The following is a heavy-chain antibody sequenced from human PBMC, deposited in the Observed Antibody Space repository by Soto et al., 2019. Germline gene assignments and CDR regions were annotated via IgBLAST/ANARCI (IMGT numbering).Heavy chain of an antibody. J-gene: IGHJ4*02. D-gene: IGHD6-13*01. V-gene: IGHV1-69*13. CDR2: IIPIFGTA. CDR1: GGTFSSYA. CDR3: ARDLFRSSSWYSYKGSFDY. Sequence: ASVKVSCKASGGTFSSYAISWVRQAPGQGXEWMGGIIPIFGTANYAQKFQGRVTITADESTSTAYMELSSLRSEDTAVYYCARDLFRSSSWYSYKGSFDYWGQGTLVTVSS.